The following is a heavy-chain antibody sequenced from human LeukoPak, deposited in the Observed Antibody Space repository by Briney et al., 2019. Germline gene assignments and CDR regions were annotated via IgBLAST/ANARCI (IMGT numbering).Heavy chain of an antibody. V-gene: IGHV3-23*01. D-gene: IGHD6-19*01. J-gene: IGHJ4*02. Sequence: GRSLRLSCAASGFTFSSYAMSWVRQAPGKGLEWVSAISGSGGSTYYADSVKGRFTISRDNSKNTLYLQMNSLRAEDTAVYYCAKGVRVAGVYYFDYWGQGTLVTVSS. CDR1: GFTFSSYA. CDR2: ISGSGGST. CDR3: AKGVRVAGVYYFDY.